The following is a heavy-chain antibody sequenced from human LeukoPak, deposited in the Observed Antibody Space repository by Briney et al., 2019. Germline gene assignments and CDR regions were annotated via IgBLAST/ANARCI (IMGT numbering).Heavy chain of an antibody. CDR3: ARHVSPHSSSWYS. CDR2: IYYSGST. J-gene: IGHJ4*02. D-gene: IGHD6-13*01. Sequence: PSETLSLTCIVSGGSISSSSYYWGWIRQPPGKGLEWIGSIYYSGSTYYNPSLKSRVTISVDTSKNQFSLKLSSVTAADTAVYYCARHVSPHSSSWYSWGQGTLVTVSS. V-gene: IGHV4-39*01. CDR1: GGSISSSSYY.